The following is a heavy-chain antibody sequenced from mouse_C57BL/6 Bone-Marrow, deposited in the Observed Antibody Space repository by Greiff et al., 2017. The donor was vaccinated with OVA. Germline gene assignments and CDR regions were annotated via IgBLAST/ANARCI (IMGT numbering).Heavy chain of an antibody. V-gene: IGHV2-9-1*01. CDR1: GFSLTSYA. Sequence: QVQLKESGPGLVAPSQSLSITCTVSGFSLTSYAISWVRQPPGKGLEWLGVLWTGGGTNYNLALKSRLSISKDNSKSQVFLKMNRLQTDDTARYYCASLRLAYWGQRTLVTVSA. J-gene: IGHJ3*01. CDR2: LWTGGGT. CDR3: ASLRLAY.